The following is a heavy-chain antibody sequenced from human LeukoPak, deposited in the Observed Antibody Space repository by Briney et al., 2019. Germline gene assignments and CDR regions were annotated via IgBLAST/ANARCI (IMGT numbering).Heavy chain of an antibody. CDR2: IGPNSNNI. CDR1: GFTFSSYA. V-gene: IGHV3-21*06. CDR3: AREICSNRDYDDAFDL. J-gene: IGHJ3*01. D-gene: IGHD4-17*01. Sequence: GGSLRLSCTASGFTFSSYAMHWVRQAPGKGLEWLSSIGPNSNNIYFEDSLEGRFTISRDNARNSLYPQMNSLRAEDTALYYCAREICSNRDYDDAFDLWGQGTMVTVSS.